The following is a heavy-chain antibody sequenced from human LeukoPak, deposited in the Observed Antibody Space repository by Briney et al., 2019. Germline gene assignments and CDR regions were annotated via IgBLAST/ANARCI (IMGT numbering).Heavy chain of an antibody. J-gene: IGHJ3*02. CDR3: AKGYYDSSAFDM. Sequence: GGSLRLSCAASRFTFSNYGMDWVRQGPGKRLEWVAFIRYDGSNQYYTDSVKGRFTISRDNSKNTLFLQMNSLRAEDTAVYYCAKGYYDSSAFDMWGQGTMVTVSS. CDR1: RFTFSNYG. CDR2: IRYDGSNQ. D-gene: IGHD3-22*01. V-gene: IGHV3-30*02.